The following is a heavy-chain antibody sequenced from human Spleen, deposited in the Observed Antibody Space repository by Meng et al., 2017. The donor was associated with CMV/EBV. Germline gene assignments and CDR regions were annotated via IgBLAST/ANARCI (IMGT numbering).Heavy chain of an antibody. J-gene: IGHJ4*02. V-gene: IGHV3-33*06. CDR3: AKDIHSSGYVFDH. CDR2: IWDDGGKE. Sequence: GESLKISCAASGFTFSSYAMSWARQAPGKGLEWVALIWDDGGKEYYADSVKGRFTISRDNSKNTLYLQMNSLRAEDTAVYYCAKDIHSSGYVFDHWGQGTLVTVSS. D-gene: IGHD6-19*01. CDR1: GFTFSSYA.